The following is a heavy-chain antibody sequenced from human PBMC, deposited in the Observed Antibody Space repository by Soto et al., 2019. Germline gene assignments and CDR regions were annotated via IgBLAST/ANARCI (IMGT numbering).Heavy chain of an antibody. V-gene: IGHV4-30-4*01. D-gene: IGHD2-2*01. CDR1: GGSISSGDYY. CDR2: IYYSGST. J-gene: IGHJ6*02. CDR3: ARSTLGYCSSTSCPYGMDV. Sequence: QVQLQESGPGLVKPSQTLSLTCTVSGGSISSGDYYWSWIRQPPGKGLEWIGYIYYSGSTYYNPSLKSRVTVSVDTSKDQSSPKLSSVTAADTAVYYCARSTLGYCSSTSCPYGMDVLGQGTTVTVSS.